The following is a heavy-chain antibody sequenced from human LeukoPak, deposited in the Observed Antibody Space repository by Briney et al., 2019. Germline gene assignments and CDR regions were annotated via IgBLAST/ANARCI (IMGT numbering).Heavy chain of an antibody. CDR1: GYTFTSYG. CDR2: ISAYNGNT. V-gene: IGHV1-18*01. D-gene: IGHD2-2*01. CDR3: ARGGKRYQLPYPIDY. Sequence: GASVKVSCKASGYTFTSYGISWVRQAPGQGLEWMGWISAYNGNTNYAQKLQGRVTMTTDTSTSTAYMELRSLRSDDTAVYYCARGGKRYQLPYPIDYWGQGTLVTVSS. J-gene: IGHJ4*02.